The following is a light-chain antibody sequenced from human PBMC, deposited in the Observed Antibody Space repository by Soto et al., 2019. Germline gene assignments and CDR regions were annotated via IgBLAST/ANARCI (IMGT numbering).Light chain of an antibody. CDR3: SSYAGGFVV. V-gene: IGLV2-14*01. CDR2: YVS. Sequence: QSVLTQPASVSGSPGQSITISCTGTSSDIGAHTYVSWFQQHPGKVTKVIIYYVSTRPSGISDRFSGSKSGTTGSLNISGLQAEDEADYYCSSYAGGFVVFGGGTKVTVL. J-gene: IGLJ2*01. CDR1: SSDIGAHTY.